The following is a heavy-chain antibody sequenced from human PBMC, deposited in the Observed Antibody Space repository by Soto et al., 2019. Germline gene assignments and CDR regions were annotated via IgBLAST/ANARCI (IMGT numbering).Heavy chain of an antibody. V-gene: IGHV3-30*18. CDR3: AKGPTVGVVIIYYFAY. J-gene: IGHJ4*02. Sequence: GGSLRLSCAASGFTFSSYGMHWVRQAPGKGLEWVAVISYDGSNKYYADSVKGRFTISRDNSKNTLYLQMNSLRAEDTAVYYCAKGPTVGVVIIYYFAYWGQGTLVTVSS. D-gene: IGHD3-3*01. CDR2: ISYDGSNK. CDR1: GFTFSSYG.